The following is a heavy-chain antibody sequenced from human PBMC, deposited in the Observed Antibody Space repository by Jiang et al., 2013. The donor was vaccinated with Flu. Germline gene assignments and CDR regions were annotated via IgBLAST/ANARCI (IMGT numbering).Heavy chain of an antibody. J-gene: IGHJ4*02. V-gene: IGHV3-33*01. CDR3: ARDLRFGEPEEVFDY. CDR1: GFTFSGHG. D-gene: IGHD3-10*01. CDR2: IWNDGSKT. Sequence: SLRLSCAASGFTFSGHGMNWVRQTPDKGLEWVAVIWNDGSKTYYADSVKGRFTISRDNSKNTLYLQMNSLRVEDSALYYCARDLRFGEPEEVFDYWGRGTPGHRLL.